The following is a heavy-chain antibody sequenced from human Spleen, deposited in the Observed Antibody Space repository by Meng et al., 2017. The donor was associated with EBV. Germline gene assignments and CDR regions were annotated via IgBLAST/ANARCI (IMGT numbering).Heavy chain of an antibody. J-gene: IGHJ3*02. Sequence: QVQLQQWGAGLFKPSETLSLTCTVYGDSFSAYYWRWIRQPPGRGLEWIGDVIHSGNTSYSPSLKSRVTISVDTSKRQFSLKLRSMTAADTAVYYCARGKRFCSSSSCQHEAFDIWGQGTMVTVSS. D-gene: IGHD2-2*01. CDR3: ARGKRFCSSSSCQHEAFDI. V-gene: IGHV4-34*12. CDR2: VIHSGNT. CDR1: GDSFSAYY.